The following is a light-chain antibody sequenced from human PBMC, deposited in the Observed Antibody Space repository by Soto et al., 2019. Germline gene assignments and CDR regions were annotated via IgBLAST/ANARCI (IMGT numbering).Light chain of an antibody. CDR1: SSDVGSYNY. J-gene: IGLJ3*02. V-gene: IGLV2-14*01. CDR2: EVS. Sequence: QSALTQPASVSGSPGQSITISCTGTSSDVGSYNYVSWYQQHPGKAPKLMIYEVSNRPSGVSNPFSGSKSGNTASLTISGLQAEDEANYDCSSYTRISNRVFGGGTKLTVL. CDR3: SSYTRISNRV.